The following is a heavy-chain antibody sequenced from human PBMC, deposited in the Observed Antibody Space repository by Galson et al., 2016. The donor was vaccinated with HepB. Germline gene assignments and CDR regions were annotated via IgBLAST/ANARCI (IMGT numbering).Heavy chain of an antibody. Sequence: SVKVSCKASGGTFNPYSLSWVRQAPGQGLEWMGGIIPAYHISNFVQHFRGRVTITADKSTNTAYMELRSLTSEDTAVYYCARGGHDSSGYYFADYYFYSMDVWGQGTTVTVSS. V-gene: IGHV1-69*10. CDR1: GGTFNPYS. CDR2: IIPAYHIS. J-gene: IGHJ6*02. D-gene: IGHD3-22*01. CDR3: ARGGHDSSGYYFADYYFYSMDV.